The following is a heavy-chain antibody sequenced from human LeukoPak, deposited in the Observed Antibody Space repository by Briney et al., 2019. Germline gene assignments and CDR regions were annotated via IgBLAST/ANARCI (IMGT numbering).Heavy chain of an antibody. CDR1: GFTFSSYS. CDR3: ARVPWIQLWPDY. CDR2: ISSSSSYI. V-gene: IGHV3-21*01. J-gene: IGHJ4*02. D-gene: IGHD5-18*01. Sequence: GGSLRLSCAASGFTFSSYSMNWVRQAPGKGLEWVSSISSSSSYIYYADSVKGRFTISRDNAKNSLYPQMNSLRAEDTAVYYCARVPWIQLWPDYWGQGTLVTVSS.